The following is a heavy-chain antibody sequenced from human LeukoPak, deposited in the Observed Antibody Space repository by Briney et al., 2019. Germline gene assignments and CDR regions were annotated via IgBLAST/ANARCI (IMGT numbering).Heavy chain of an antibody. CDR1: GGSISNADYY. V-gene: IGHV4-30-4*01. D-gene: IGHD3-22*01. J-gene: IGHJ5*02. CDR3: ARDRLSDPDYYDLTEGFDP. CDR2: IYYSGST. Sequence: PSETLSLTCTVSGGSISNADYYWSWIRRPPGKGLEWIGYIYYSGSTYYNPSLKSRVTISLDTSKNQFSLKLRSVTAADTAVYYCARDRLSDPDYYDLTEGFDPWGQGTLVTVSS.